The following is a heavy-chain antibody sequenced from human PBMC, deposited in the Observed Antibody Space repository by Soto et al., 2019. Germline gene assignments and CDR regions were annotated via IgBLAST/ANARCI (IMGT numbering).Heavy chain of an antibody. CDR2: ISASGGAT. V-gene: IGHV3-23*01. J-gene: IGHJ6*02. D-gene: IGHD6-25*01. CDR3: EKGRLPNYGMDV. Sequence: EVPLLESGGDLVQPGGSLRLSCAASGFTYSNYAMNWVRQAPGKGLEWVSAISASGGATYYADSVRGRFTISRDNSKNTLYLEMHSVIAEDTAVYYCEKGRLPNYGMDVWGQGTTVIVSS. CDR1: GFTYSNYA.